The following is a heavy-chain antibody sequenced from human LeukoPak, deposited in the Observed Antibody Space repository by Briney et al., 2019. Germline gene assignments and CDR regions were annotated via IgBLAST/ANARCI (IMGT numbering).Heavy chain of an antibody. CDR3: VRDSSGWYYNWFDS. CDR1: GFTFSSYW. CDR2: IKSDGTGT. Sequence: GGSLRFSCAASGFTFSSYWMHWVRQAPGKGLVWVSRIKSDGTGTSYADSVKGRFTISRDNAKNTVYVQMNSLRVEDTAVYYCVRDSSGWYYNWFDSWGQGTLVTVSS. J-gene: IGHJ5*01. V-gene: IGHV3-74*01. D-gene: IGHD6-19*01.